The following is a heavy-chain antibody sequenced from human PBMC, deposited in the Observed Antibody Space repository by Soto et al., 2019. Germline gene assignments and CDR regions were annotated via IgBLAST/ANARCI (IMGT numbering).Heavy chain of an antibody. CDR3: AKVLKAVAGTYDY. CDR1: GLTFSIYA. V-gene: IGHV3-23*01. D-gene: IGHD6-19*01. CDR2: ISGSGDYT. Sequence: EVQLLESGGGLVQPGGSLRLSCAASGLTFSIYAMSWVRQAPGKGLEWVSAISGSGDYTYYADSVKGRFAISRDNSKNTLYLQMNSLRAEDTAVYYCAKVLKAVAGTYDYWGQGTLVTVSS. J-gene: IGHJ4*02.